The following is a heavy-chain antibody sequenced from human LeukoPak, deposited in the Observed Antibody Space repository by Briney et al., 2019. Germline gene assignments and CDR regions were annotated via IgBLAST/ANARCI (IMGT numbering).Heavy chain of an antibody. Sequence: PGGSLRLSCAASGFTFSSYGMHWVRQAPGKGLEWVAVTWYDGSNKYYADSVKGRFTISRDNSKNTLYLQMNSLRAEDTAVYYCAKGICSGGSCYSDYWGQGTLVTVSS. CDR3: AKGICSGGSCYSDY. V-gene: IGHV3-33*06. J-gene: IGHJ4*02. CDR1: GFTFSSYG. CDR2: TWYDGSNK. D-gene: IGHD2-15*01.